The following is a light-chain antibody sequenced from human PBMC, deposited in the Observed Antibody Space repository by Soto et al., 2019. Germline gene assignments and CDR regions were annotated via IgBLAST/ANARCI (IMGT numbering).Light chain of an antibody. V-gene: IGLV3-21*02. CDR1: NIDSRT. Sequence: SYELTQPPSVSVAPGQTATISCGENNIDSRTVHWYQQKPGQAPLLVVYDSSFRPSGIPNRFSGSNSGNTATLTISRVEAGDEADYYCQVWDNVDDHIYVFGTGTKVTV. CDR2: DSS. J-gene: IGLJ1*01. CDR3: QVWDNVDDHIYV.